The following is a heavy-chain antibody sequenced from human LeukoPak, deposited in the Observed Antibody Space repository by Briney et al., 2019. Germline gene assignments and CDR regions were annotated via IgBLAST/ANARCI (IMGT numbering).Heavy chain of an antibody. CDR2: INRDGSEK. CDR1: GFTFSSSW. Sequence: GGSLRLSCAASGFTFSSSWMTWVRQTPGKGLEWVANINRDGSEKYYVDSVKGRFTISRDNAKNSLYLQMNSLRAEDTAVYYCATDVGADWGQGTLVTVSS. V-gene: IGHV3-7*01. CDR3: ATDVGAD. J-gene: IGHJ4*02.